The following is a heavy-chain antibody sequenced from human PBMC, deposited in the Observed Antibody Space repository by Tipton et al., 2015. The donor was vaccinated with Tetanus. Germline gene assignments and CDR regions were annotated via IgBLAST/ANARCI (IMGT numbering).Heavy chain of an antibody. Sequence: TLSLTCTVSGGSISSYYWSWIRQPQGTGLEWIGYIYYSESTNYNHSLKSRVTISVETSKNQFYLKLRSVTAADTAVYYCSRVSSPGRGGYQLLYFDYWGQGTLVTVSS. CDR1: GGSISSYY. V-gene: IGHV4-59*01. CDR2: IYYSEST. J-gene: IGHJ4*02. D-gene: IGHD2-2*01. CDR3: SRVSSPGRGGYQLLYFDY.